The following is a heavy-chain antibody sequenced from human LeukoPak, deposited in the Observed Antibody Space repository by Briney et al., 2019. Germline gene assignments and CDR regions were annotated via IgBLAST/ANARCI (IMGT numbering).Heavy chain of an antibody. CDR3: ARDRVGYSYGQPNWFDP. CDR2: ISAYNGNT. CDR1: GYTFTSYG. J-gene: IGHJ5*02. D-gene: IGHD5-18*01. Sequence: ASVKVSCKASGYTFTSYGISWVRQAPGQGLEWMGWISAYNGNTNYAQKLQGRVTMTTDTSTSTAYMELRNLRSDDTAVYYCARDRVGYSYGQPNWFDPWGQGTLVTVSS. V-gene: IGHV1-18*04.